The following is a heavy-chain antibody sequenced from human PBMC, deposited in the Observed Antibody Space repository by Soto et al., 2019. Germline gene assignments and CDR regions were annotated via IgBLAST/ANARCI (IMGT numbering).Heavy chain of an antibody. CDR1: GYIFSSYW. D-gene: IGHD3-10*01. CDR2: IYPSDSDA. CDR3: AGGAGGSYSYYGLDV. J-gene: IGHJ6*02. V-gene: IGHV5-51*01. Sequence: GESLKISCKGSGYIFSSYWIVWVRQMPGKGLECMGIIYPSDSDARYSPSFQGLVTISADKSISTAYLQWSSLKASDTAMYYCAGGAGGSYSYYGLDVWGPGTTVTVSS.